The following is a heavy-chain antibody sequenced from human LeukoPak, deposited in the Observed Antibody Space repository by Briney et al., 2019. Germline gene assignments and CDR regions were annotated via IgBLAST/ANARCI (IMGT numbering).Heavy chain of an antibody. D-gene: IGHD3-9*01. CDR1: GFTVSSNY. J-gene: IGHJ4*02. CDR2: IYSGGST. CDR3: AVGDNILTGYYMDY. V-gene: IGHV3-66*01. Sequence: GGSLRLSCAASGFTVSSNYMSWVRQAPGKGLEWVSVIYSGGSTYYADSVKGRFTNSRDNSKNTLYLQMNSLRAEDTAVYYCAVGDNILTGYYMDYWSQGTLVTVSS.